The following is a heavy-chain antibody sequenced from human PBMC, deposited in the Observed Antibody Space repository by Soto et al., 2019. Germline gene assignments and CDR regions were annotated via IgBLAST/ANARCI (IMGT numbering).Heavy chain of an antibody. D-gene: IGHD3-22*01. J-gene: IGHJ4*02. V-gene: IGHV1-18*04. CDR1: GYTFTSYG. CDR3: ARGGRYYYDSSGSTHVDY. CDR2: ISAYNANT. Sequence: QVQLVQSGAEVKKPGASVKVSCKASGYTFTSYGISWVRQTPGQGLEWMGWISAYNANTNDAQKLQGRVTMTTDTSTSTADMEQRSLRSDETAVYYCARGGRYYYDSSGSTHVDYWGQGTLVTVSS.